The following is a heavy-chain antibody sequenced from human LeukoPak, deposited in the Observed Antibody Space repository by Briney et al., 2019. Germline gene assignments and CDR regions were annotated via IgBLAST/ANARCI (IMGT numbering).Heavy chain of an antibody. V-gene: IGHV4-4*07. CDR2: IYTSGST. J-gene: IGHJ5*02. Sequence: SETLSLTCTVSGGSISTYYWSWIRQPAGKGLEWIGRIYTSGSTNYNPSLKSRVTISVDTSKNQFSLKLSSVTAADTAVYYCARVFEMATIALWFDPWGQGTLVTVSS. CDR3: ARVFEMATIALWFDP. D-gene: IGHD5-24*01. CDR1: GGSISTYY.